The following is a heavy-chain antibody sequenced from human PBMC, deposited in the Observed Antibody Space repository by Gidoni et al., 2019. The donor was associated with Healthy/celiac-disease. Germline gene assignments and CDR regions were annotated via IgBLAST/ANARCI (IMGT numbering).Heavy chain of an antibody. D-gene: IGHD3-16*01. V-gene: IGHV3-43*01. CDR3: AKITYGDYVWGSYRDDAFDI. J-gene: IGHJ3*02. CDR1: GFPFDAYA. CDR2: ISWDGGST. Sequence: EVQLVESGGGVVQPGGSLRLSCAAAGFPFDAYAMHWVRQAPGQGLEWVSFISWDGGSTYYADSVKGRFTISRDNSKNSLSLQMNSLRTEDTALYYGAKITYGDYVWGSYRDDAFDIWGQVTIVTVSS.